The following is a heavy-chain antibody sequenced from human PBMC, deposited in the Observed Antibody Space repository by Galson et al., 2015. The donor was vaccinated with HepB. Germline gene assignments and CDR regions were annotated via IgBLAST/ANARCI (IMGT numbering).Heavy chain of an antibody. J-gene: IGHJ4*02. CDR3: GKDVDLDSRGPQADY. Sequence: SLRLSCAASGFTFDDYAIHWVRQGPGKGLEWVSGISWNSRNIGYADSVKGRFTISRDNAKKSPYLLMNSLRSEDTAFYYCGKDVDLDSRGPQADYWGQGTLVTVSS. D-gene: IGHD3-22*01. V-gene: IGHV3-9*01. CDR2: ISWNSRNI. CDR1: GFTFDDYA.